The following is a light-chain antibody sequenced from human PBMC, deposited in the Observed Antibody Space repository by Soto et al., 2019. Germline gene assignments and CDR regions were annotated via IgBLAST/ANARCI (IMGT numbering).Light chain of an antibody. CDR2: GAS. CDR1: QSVSSSY. J-gene: IGKJ2*01. Sequence: EIVLTQSPGTLSLSPGERATLSCRASQSVSSSYLAWYQQKPGQAPRLLIYGASNRATGIPDRFSGSGSGTDFTLTISRLEPEDFAVYYCQQYGSSPPRYTVGQGTKVDI. CDR3: QQYGSSPPRYT. V-gene: IGKV3-20*01.